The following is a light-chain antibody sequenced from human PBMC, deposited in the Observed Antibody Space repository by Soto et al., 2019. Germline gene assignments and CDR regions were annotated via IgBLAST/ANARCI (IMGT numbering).Light chain of an antibody. CDR2: AAS. J-gene: IGKJ2*01. CDR1: QGIRND. CDR3: LQDYYYPYS. V-gene: IGKV1-6*01. Sequence: AIQMTQSPSSLSASVGDRVTITCRASQGIRNDLGWYQQKPGKAPKLLIYAASRIQSGVPSRFSGSGPGTDFTLTITSLQPEDFATYYCLQDYYYPYSFGQGTKLEIK.